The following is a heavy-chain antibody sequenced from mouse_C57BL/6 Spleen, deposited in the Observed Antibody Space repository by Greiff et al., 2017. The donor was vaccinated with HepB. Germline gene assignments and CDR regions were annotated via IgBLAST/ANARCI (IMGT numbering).Heavy chain of an antibody. V-gene: IGHV7-3*01. CDR3: ASSYYSNYDAMDY. Sequence: EVKLMESGGGLVQPGGSLSLSCAASGFTFTDYYMSWVRQPPGKALEWLGFIRNKANGYTTEYSASVKGRFTISRDNSQSILYLQMNALRAEDSATYYCASSYYSNYDAMDYWGQGTSVTVSS. CDR1: GFTFTDYY. CDR2: IRNKANGYTT. J-gene: IGHJ4*01. D-gene: IGHD2-5*01.